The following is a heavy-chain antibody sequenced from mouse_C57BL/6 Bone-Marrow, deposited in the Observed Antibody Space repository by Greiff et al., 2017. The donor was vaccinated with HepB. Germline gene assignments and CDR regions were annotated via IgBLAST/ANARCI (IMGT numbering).Heavy chain of an antibody. J-gene: IGHJ2*01. Sequence: QVQLQQPGAELVMPGASVKLSCKASGYTFTSCWMHWVKQRPGQGLEWIGEIDPSDSYTNYNQKFKGKSTLTVDKSSSTAYMQLSSLTSEDSAVYYCARGDYYYGSSYSYYFDYWGQGTTLTVSS. D-gene: IGHD1-1*01. CDR2: IDPSDSYT. CDR3: ARGDYYYGSSYSYYFDY. V-gene: IGHV1-69*01. CDR1: GYTFTSCW.